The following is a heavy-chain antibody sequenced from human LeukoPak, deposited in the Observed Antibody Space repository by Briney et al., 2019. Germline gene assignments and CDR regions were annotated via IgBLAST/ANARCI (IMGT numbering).Heavy chain of an antibody. Sequence: GRSLRLSCAASGFTFDDYAMPWVRQAPGKGLEWVSGISWNSGSIGYADSVKGRFTISRDNAKNSLYLQMNSLRAEDTALYYCAIHYDSSGYYQRTAFDIWGQGTMVTVSS. D-gene: IGHD3-22*01. J-gene: IGHJ3*02. CDR3: AIHYDSSGYYQRTAFDI. CDR2: ISWNSGSI. V-gene: IGHV3-9*01. CDR1: GFTFDDYA.